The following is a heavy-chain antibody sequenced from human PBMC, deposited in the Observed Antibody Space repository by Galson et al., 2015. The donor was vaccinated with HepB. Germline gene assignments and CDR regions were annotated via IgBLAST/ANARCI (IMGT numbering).Heavy chain of an antibody. CDR2: ISYDGSNK. V-gene: IGHV3-30-3*01. CDR1: GFTFSSYA. D-gene: IGHD1-26*01. Sequence: SLRLSCAASGFTFSSYAMHWVRQAPGKGLEWVAVISYDGSNKYYADSVKGRFTISRDNSKNTLYLQMNSLRAEDTAVYYCARDPSGSYYEYFQHWGQGTLVTVSS. CDR3: ARDPSGSYYEYFQH. J-gene: IGHJ1*01.